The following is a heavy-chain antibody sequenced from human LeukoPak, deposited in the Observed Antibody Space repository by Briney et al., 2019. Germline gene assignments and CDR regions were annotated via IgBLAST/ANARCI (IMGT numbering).Heavy chain of an antibody. CDR2: ISGSGGST. CDR3: AKDPNGDYIGTFDI. Sequence: GGSLRLSCAASGFTFSSYSMNWVRQAPGKGLEWVPSISGSGGSTQYAASVQGRFTISRDNSKNTLYLQMNSLRAEDTAVYYCAKDPNGDYIGTFDIWGQGTMVTVSS. D-gene: IGHD4-17*01. J-gene: IGHJ3*02. V-gene: IGHV3-23*01. CDR1: GFTFSSYS.